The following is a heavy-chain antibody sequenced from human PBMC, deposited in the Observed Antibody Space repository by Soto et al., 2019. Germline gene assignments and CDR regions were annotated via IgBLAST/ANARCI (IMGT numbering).Heavy chain of an antibody. CDR1: GGSISIYY. J-gene: IGHJ6*02. V-gene: IGHV4-59*08. CDR2: IYYSGST. Sequence: PSETLSLTCTVSGGSISIYYWSWIRQPPGKGLEWIGYIYYSGSTNYNPSLKSRVTISVDTSKNQFSLKLSSVTAADTAVYYCARRRRFIAAAGNYYYGMDVWGQGTTVTVSS. CDR3: ARRRRFIAAAGNYYYGMDV. D-gene: IGHD6-13*01.